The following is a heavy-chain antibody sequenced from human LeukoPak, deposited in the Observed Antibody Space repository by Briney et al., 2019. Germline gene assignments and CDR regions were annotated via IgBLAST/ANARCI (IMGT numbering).Heavy chain of an antibody. D-gene: IGHD1-26*01. J-gene: IGHJ4*02. Sequence: RGSLRLSCAASGFTFSSYAMSWVRQAPGKGLEWVSAISGSGGSTYYADSVKGRFTISRDNSKNTLYLQMNSLRAEDTVVYYCAKDVDRRKWELTFDYWGQGTLVTVSS. V-gene: IGHV3-23*01. CDR1: GFTFSSYA. CDR2: ISGSGGST. CDR3: AKDVDRRKWELTFDY.